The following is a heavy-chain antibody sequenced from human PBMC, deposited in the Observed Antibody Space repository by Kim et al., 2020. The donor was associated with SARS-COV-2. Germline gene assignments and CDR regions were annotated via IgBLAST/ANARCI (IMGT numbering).Heavy chain of an antibody. D-gene: IGHD3-3*01. V-gene: IGHV4-4*07. CDR1: GGSISSYY. J-gene: IGHJ5*02. CDR2: IYTSGST. Sequence: SETLSLTCTVSGGSISSYYWSWIRQPAGKGLEWIGRIYTSGSTNYNPSLKSRVTMSVDTSKNQFSLKLSSVTAADTAVYYCAREVLRFLEWFPAAIDPWGQGTLVTVSS. CDR3: AREVLRFLEWFPAAIDP.